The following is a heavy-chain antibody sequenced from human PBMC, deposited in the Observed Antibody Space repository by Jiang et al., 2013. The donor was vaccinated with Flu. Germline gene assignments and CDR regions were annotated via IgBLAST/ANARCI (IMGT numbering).Heavy chain of an antibody. CDR1: GDSVSSNSAA. V-gene: IGHV6-1*01. D-gene: IGHD3-22*01. Sequence: VKPSQTLSLTCAISGDSVSSNSAAWNWIRQSPSRGLEWLGRTYYRSKWYNDYAVSVKSRITINPDTSKNQFSLQLNSVTPEDTAVYYCARHGSPMIVLSGLLDAFDIWGQGTMVTVSS. J-gene: IGHJ3*02. CDR2: TYYRSKWYN. CDR3: ARHGSPMIVLSGLLDAFDI.